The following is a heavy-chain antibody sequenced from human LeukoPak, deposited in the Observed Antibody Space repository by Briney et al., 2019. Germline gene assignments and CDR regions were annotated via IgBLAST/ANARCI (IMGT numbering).Heavy chain of an antibody. V-gene: IGHV3-30*03. CDR2: ISYDGSNK. J-gene: IGHJ4*02. Sequence: PGGSLRLSCAASGFTFSSYGMHWVRQAPGKGLEWVAVISYDGSNKYYADSVKGRFTISRDNSKNTLYLQMGSLRAEDMAVYYCARERYNWNYDFHYWGQGTLVTVSS. CDR1: GFTFSSYG. D-gene: IGHD1-7*01. CDR3: ARERYNWNYDFHY.